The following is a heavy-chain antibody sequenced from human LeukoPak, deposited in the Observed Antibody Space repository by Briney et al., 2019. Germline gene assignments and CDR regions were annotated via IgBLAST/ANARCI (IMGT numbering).Heavy chain of an antibody. CDR3: ARDPLEFGYFDY. V-gene: IGHV3-30*04. Sequence: EGSLRLSCAASGFTFSSYAMHWVRQAPGKGLEWEAVISYDGSNKYYADSVKGRFTISRDNSKNTLYLQMNSLRAEDTAVYYCARDPLEFGYFDYWGQGTLVTVSS. CDR2: ISYDGSNK. J-gene: IGHJ4*02. D-gene: IGHD3-16*01. CDR1: GFTFSSYA.